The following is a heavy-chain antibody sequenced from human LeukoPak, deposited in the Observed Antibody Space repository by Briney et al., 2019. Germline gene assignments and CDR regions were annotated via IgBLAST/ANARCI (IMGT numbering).Heavy chain of an antibody. J-gene: IGHJ4*02. Sequence: PGGSLRLSCAASGFTFSSYAMHWVRQAPGKGLEWVAVISYDGSNKYYADSVKGRFTISRDNSKNTLYLQMNSLRAEDTAVYYCARQDSNSWYFDYWGQGTLVTVSS. V-gene: IGHV3-30-3*01. CDR1: GFTFSSYA. D-gene: IGHD6-13*01. CDR3: ARQDSNSWYFDY. CDR2: ISYDGSNK.